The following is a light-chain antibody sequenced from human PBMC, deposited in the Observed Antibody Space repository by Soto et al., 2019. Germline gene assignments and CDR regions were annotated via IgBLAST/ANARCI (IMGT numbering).Light chain of an antibody. J-gene: IGKJ4*01. V-gene: IGKV3-20*01. Sequence: IMLTPSPGARSTTTGQAAQIFSSASQRVSRNYVAWYQQKPGQAPRLLIHTASTRVAGIPDRFSGSGSGTDFTLTISRLEPEDSAVYYCQQFASSPLTFGGGTKVDIK. CDR2: TAS. CDR1: QRVSRNY. CDR3: QQFASSPLT.